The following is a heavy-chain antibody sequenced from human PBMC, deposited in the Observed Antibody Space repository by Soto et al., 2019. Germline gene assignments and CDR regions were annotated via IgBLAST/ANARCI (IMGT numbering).Heavy chain of an antibody. D-gene: IGHD4-17*01. CDR3: ARGSDYGGKFDP. V-gene: IGHV1-69*02. Sequence: QVQLVQSGAEVKKPGSSVKVSCKASGGTFSSYTISWVRQAPGQGLEWRGRIIPILGIANYAQKFQGRVTITADKSTSTAYMELSSLRSEDTAVYYCARGSDYGGKFDPWGQGTLVTGSS. J-gene: IGHJ5*02. CDR1: GGTFSSYT. CDR2: IIPILGIA.